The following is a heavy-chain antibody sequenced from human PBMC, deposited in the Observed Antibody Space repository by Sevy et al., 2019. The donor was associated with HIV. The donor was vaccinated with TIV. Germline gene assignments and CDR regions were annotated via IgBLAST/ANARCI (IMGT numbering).Heavy chain of an antibody. D-gene: IGHD2-2*01. CDR3: ARDGGCSTTSCLLCFDY. CDR1: GFTFSSYT. J-gene: IGHJ4*01. Sequence: GGSLRLSCAVSGFTFSSYTMNWVRQAPGKGLEWVSSISSSSRYIYYADSVKGRLTISRDNAKNSVFLQMNSLRTEDTAVYYCARDGGCSTTSCLLCFDYWGQGTLVTVSS. CDR2: ISSSSRYI. V-gene: IGHV3-21*01.